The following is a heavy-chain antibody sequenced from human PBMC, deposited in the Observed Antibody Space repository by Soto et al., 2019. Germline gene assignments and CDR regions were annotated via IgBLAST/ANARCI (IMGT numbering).Heavy chain of an antibody. CDR1: GFTFSSYE. Sequence: GGSLRLSCADSGFTFSSYEMNWVRQAPRKGLEWVSYISSSGSTIYYADSVKGRFTISRDNAKNSLYLQMNSLRAEDTAVYYCARDDRRYYYDSSGYYFDAFDIWGQGIMVTVSS. CDR2: ISSSGSTI. J-gene: IGHJ3*02. CDR3: ARDDRRYYYDSSGYYFDAFDI. V-gene: IGHV3-48*03. D-gene: IGHD3-22*01.